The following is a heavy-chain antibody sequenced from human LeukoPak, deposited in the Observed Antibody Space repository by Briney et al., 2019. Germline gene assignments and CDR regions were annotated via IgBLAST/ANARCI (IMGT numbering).Heavy chain of an antibody. Sequence: GGSLRLSCAASGFTFSSYAMTWVRQAPGKGLEWVSSVGDSGGSTYYADSVKGRFTVSRDNSKNTLYLQVGSLRAEDTAIYYCARGWGYYFDYWGLGTLVTVSS. J-gene: IGHJ4*02. CDR1: GFTFSSYA. V-gene: IGHV3-23*01. CDR2: VGDSGGST. D-gene: IGHD3-16*01. CDR3: ARGWGYYFDY.